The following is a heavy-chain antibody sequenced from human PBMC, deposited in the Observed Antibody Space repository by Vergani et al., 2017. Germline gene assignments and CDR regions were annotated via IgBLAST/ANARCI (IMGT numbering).Heavy chain of an antibody. CDR3: AHRPAVPGSHNNWFGP. J-gene: IGHJ5*02. Sequence: QITLKESGPTLVKPTQTLTLACTFSGFSLRTSGLGVGWIRQPPGKALEWLALIYWNDDKRYSPSLKTRLTITKDTSKNQVVLTMTNMDPVDTATYFCAHRPAVPGSHNNWFGPWGRGTLVTVSS. CDR1: GFSLRTSGLG. D-gene: IGHD6-19*01. V-gene: IGHV2-5*01. CDR2: IYWNDDK.